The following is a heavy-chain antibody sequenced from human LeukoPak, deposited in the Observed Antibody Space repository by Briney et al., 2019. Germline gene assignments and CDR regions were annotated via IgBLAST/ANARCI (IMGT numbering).Heavy chain of an antibody. CDR3: VRALGGSDDY. CDR2: INPDGST. V-gene: IGHV3-74*01. Sequence: GGSLRLSCAASGFIFRDHSMHWARQIPGKGLVWVSRINPDGSTNYADSVKGRFTISRDNAKDTLYLQMRSLRVDDSSLYFCVRALGGSDDYWGQGTLVTVSS. J-gene: IGHJ4*02. D-gene: IGHD1-26*01. CDR1: GFIFRDHS.